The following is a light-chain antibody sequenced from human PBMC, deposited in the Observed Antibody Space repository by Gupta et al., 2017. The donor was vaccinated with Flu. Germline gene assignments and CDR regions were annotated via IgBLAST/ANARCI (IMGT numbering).Light chain of an antibody. J-gene: IGLJ1*01. CDR2: STN. CDR3: LLYYGGASYV. Sequence: QTVVTQEPSLTVSPGGTVTLTCASSAGAVTSGYFPNWFQQKPGQPPRALIYSTNNNPSWTPARFSGSLVGGKAALTLSDVQPEDEAEYYCLLYYGGASYVFGTGTKVTVL. V-gene: IGLV7-43*01. CDR1: AGAVTSGYF.